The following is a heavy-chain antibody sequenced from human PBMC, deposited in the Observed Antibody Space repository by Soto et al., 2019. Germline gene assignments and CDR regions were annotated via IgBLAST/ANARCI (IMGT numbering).Heavy chain of an antibody. CDR3: AREIGYCSSTSCYPSDNWFDP. V-gene: IGHV3-48*02. D-gene: IGHD2-2*01. CDR1: GFTFSSYS. J-gene: IGHJ5*02. Sequence: EVQLVESGGGLVQPGGSLRLSCAASGFTFSSYSMNWVRQAPGKGLEWGSYISSSSSTIYYADSVKGRFTISRDNAKNSLYLQMNSLRDEDTAVYYCAREIGYCSSTSCYPSDNWFDPWGQGTLVTVSS. CDR2: ISSSSSTI.